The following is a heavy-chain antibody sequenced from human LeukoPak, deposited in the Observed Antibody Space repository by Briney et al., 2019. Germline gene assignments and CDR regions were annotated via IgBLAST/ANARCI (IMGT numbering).Heavy chain of an antibody. CDR1: GFTFSSYE. V-gene: IGHV3-48*03. Sequence: GGSLRLSCAASGFTFSSYEMNWVRQAPGKGLEWVSYISSSGSTIYYADSVKGRFTISRDNAKNSLYLQMNSLRAEDTAVYYCARHVVALGFDYWGQGTLVTVSS. CDR3: ARHVVALGFDY. D-gene: IGHD3-22*01. J-gene: IGHJ4*02. CDR2: ISSSGSTI.